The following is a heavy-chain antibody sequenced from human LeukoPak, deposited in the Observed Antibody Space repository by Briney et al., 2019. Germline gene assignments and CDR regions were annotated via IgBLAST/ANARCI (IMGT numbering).Heavy chain of an antibody. CDR1: GFTLSSCG. D-gene: IGHD1-14*01. CDR2: IGPTGTDR. Sequence: GGSLRLSCAASGFTLSSCGFNWVRQAPGKGLEWVSSIGPTGTDRYYADSVRGRFTISTDNAKNSMYLQMDSLRDEDTAVYYCATETIGRHYDYWGQGTLLTVSS. V-gene: IGHV3-21*01. CDR3: ATETIGRHYDY. J-gene: IGHJ4*02.